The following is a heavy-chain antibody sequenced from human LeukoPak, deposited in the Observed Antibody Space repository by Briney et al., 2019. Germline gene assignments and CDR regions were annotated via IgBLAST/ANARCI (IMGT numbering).Heavy chain of an antibody. CDR3: ARTNSGYGFDY. CDR2: IYYSGST. J-gene: IGHJ4*02. Sequence: PSETLSLTCTVSGGSISSGGYYWSWIRQHPGKGLEWIGYIYYSGSTYYNPSLKSRVTISVDTSKNQFSLKLSSVTAADTAVYYRARTNSGYGFDYWGQGTLVTVSS. V-gene: IGHV4-31*03. CDR1: GGSISSGGYY. D-gene: IGHD5-12*01.